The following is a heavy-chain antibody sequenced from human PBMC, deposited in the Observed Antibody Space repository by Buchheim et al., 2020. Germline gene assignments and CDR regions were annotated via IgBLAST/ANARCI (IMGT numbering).Heavy chain of an antibody. CDR3: ASLFPGYSSGWHY. Sequence: EVQLVESGGGLVQPGGSLRLSCAASRFTFSSYWMSWVRQAPGKGLEWVANIKQDGSEKYYVDSVKGRFTISREKAKNSLYLQMNSLRAEDTAVYYCASLFPGYSSGWHYWGQGTL. CDR1: RFTFSSYW. V-gene: IGHV3-7*01. CDR2: IKQDGSEK. J-gene: IGHJ4*02. D-gene: IGHD6-19*01.